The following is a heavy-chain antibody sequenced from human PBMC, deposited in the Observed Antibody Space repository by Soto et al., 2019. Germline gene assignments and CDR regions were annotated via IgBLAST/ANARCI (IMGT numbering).Heavy chain of an antibody. J-gene: IGHJ6*02. D-gene: IGHD2-2*02. CDR3: SSTSCYMGCYYYYYGMDV. CDR1: GGTFSSYA. V-gene: IGHV1-69*13. Sequence: SVKVSCKASGGTFSSYAISWVRQAPGQGLEWMGGIIPIFGTANYAQKFQGRVTITADESTSTAYMELSSLRSEDTAVYYRSSTSCYMGCYYYYYGMDVWGQGTTVTVSS. CDR2: IIPIFGTA.